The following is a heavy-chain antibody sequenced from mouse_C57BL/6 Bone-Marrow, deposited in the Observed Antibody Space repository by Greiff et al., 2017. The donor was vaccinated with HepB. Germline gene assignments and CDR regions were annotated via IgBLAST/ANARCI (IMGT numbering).Heavy chain of an antibody. CDR3: ARNPLEFITFDY. V-gene: IGHV1-75*01. CDR2: IFPGSGST. J-gene: IGHJ2*01. Sequence: VQLQQSGPELVKPGASVKISCKASGYTFTDYYINWVKQRPGQGLEWIGWIFPGSGSTYYNEKFKGKATLTVDKSSSTAYMLLSSLTSEDSAVDFCARNPLEFITFDYWGQGTTLTVSS. D-gene: IGHD1-1*01. CDR1: GYTFTDYY.